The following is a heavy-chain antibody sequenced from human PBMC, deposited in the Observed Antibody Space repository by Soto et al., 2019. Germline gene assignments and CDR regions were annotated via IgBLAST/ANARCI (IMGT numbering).Heavy chain of an antibody. CDR3: AREVGVVVAARNYYYGMDV. CDR2: IIPIFGTA. J-gene: IGHJ6*02. D-gene: IGHD2-15*01. Sequence: QVQLVQSGAEVKKPGSSVKVSCKASGGTFSSYAISWVRQAPGQGLEWMGGIIPIFGTANYAQKFQGRFTSTADESTSTAYMALSSLRSEETAVYYCAREVGVVVAARNYYYGMDVWGQGTTVTVSS. V-gene: IGHV1-69*12. CDR1: GGTFSSYA.